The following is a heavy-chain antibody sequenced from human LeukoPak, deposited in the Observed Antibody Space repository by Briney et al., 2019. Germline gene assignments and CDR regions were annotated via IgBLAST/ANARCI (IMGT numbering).Heavy chain of an antibody. CDR2: IIPIFGTA. Sequence: ASVKVSCKASGGTFSSYAISWVRPAPGQGLEWMGGIIPIFGTANYAQKFQGRVTITADESTSTAYMELSSLRSEDTAVYYCARSHQGAYSSGWYAYWYWGQETLVTVSS. CDR3: ARSHQGAYSSGWYAYWY. CDR1: GGTFSSYA. J-gene: IGHJ4*02. D-gene: IGHD6-19*01. V-gene: IGHV1-69*13.